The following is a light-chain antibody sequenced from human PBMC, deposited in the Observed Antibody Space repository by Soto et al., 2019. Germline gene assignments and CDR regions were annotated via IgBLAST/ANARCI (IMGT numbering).Light chain of an antibody. CDR3: QQYNNWPIT. J-gene: IGKJ5*01. V-gene: IGKV3-15*01. CDR2: AA. Sequence: EIVMTQSPATLSVSPGERATLSCRASQSVRNNLAWYQQKPGLAPRLLISAASTRFSGSGSGTEFTLTISSLQSEDFAVYYCQQYNNWPITFGQGTRLET. CDR1: QSVRNN.